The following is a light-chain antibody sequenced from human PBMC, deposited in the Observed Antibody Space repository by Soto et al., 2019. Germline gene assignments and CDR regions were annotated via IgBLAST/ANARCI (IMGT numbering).Light chain of an antibody. J-gene: IGKJ1*01. CDR1: QSVTSNY. CDR2: GAS. CDR3: HQYGSSPGT. Sequence: EIVLTQSPGTLSLSPGERATLSCRSSQSVTSNYLAWYQQKPGQAPRLLIIGASIRDTGIPDSFSGSGSGTDFTLTISRLEPEDFAVYYCHQYGSSPGTFGQGTKVDIK. V-gene: IGKV3-20*01.